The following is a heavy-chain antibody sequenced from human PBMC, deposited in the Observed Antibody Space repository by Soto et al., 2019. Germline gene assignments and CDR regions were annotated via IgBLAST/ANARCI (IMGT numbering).Heavy chain of an antibody. J-gene: IGHJ4*02. V-gene: IGHV3-66*01. D-gene: IGHD4-4*01. CDR1: GFTVSSYY. CDR3: TSDPGPAQLSSNLDY. CDR2: TYAGGST. Sequence: PGGSLRLSCAASGFTVSSYYMSWVLQAPGKGLEWVSVTYAGGSTFYADSVNGRFTISRDISKNTRYLQMNSLRAEDTAVYYCTSDPGPAQLSSNLDYWGQGTLVTVSS.